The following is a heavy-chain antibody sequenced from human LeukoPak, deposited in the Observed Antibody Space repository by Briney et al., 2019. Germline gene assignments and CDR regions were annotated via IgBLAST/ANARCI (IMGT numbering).Heavy chain of an antibody. CDR3: ARESRTTVTISRFDY. D-gene: IGHD4-17*01. CDR2: IYYSGST. V-gene: IGHV4-59*12. Sequence: PSETLSLTCTVSGGSISSYYWSWIRQPPGRGLEWIGYIYYSGSTNYNPSLKSRVTISVDTSKNQFSLKLSSVTAADTAVYYCARESRTTVTISRFDYWGQGTLVTVSS. CDR1: GGSISSYY. J-gene: IGHJ4*02.